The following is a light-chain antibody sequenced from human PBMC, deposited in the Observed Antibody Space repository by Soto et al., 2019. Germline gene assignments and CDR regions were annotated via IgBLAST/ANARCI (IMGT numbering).Light chain of an antibody. CDR1: SSDVGGYNY. Sequence: QSALTQPASVSGSPGQSITISCTGTSSDVGGYNYVSWYQQHPGKAPKLIIYNVSNRTSGVSNRFSGSKSGNTASLTISWLRAEDEGHYYCCSFTSSNTVLFGGWTKVTVL. CDR3: CSFTSSNTVL. J-gene: IGLJ2*01. CDR2: NVS. V-gene: IGLV2-14*01.